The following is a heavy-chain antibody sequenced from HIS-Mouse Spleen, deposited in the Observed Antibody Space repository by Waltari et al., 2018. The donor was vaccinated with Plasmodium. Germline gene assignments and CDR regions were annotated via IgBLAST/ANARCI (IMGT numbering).Heavy chain of an antibody. V-gene: IGHV4-39*02. CDR2: IYYMGSP. CDR3: ARRGGSYYYFDY. CDR1: GGSISSSSYY. J-gene: IGHJ4*02. D-gene: IGHD1-26*01. Sequence: QLQLQESGPGLVKPSETLSLTCTVSGGSISSSSYYWGWIRQPPGKGLEWMGRIYYMGSPSYNPSLKSGGTVAVDTSENHFSLKLSSVTAADTAVYYCARRGGSYYYFDYWGQGTLVTVSS.